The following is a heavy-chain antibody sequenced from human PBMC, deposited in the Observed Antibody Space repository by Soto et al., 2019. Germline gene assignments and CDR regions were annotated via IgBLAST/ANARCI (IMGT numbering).Heavy chain of an antibody. CDR2: FDPEDGET. CDR3: ATSLVVVVAATNFDS. J-gene: IGHJ4*02. V-gene: IGHV1-24*01. D-gene: IGHD2-15*01. CDR1: GYTLTELS. Sequence: QVQLVQSGAEVKKPGASVKVSCKVSGYTLTELSMPWVRQAPGKGLEWMGGFDPEDGETLYAQKVQGRVTLAEDTSTDTAYMELSSLRSEDTAVYYCATSLVVVVAATNFDSWGQGTLVTFSS.